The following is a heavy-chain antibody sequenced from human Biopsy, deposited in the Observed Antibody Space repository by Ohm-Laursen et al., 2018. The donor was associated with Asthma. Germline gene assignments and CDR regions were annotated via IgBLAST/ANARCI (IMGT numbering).Heavy chain of an antibody. D-gene: IGHD6-19*01. CDR2: VYWTGST. CDR1: GGSISSFY. CDR3: VRAVRNEQWLAPFDY. V-gene: IGHV4-59*07. J-gene: IGHJ4*02. Sequence: SDILSLTCGVYGGSISSFYWSWIRQSPEKGLEWMGYVYWTGSTNYNPSLKSRITMSVDTSKNRMFLELTSVTAADTAIYYCVRAVRNEQWLAPFDYWGQGKPVTVSS.